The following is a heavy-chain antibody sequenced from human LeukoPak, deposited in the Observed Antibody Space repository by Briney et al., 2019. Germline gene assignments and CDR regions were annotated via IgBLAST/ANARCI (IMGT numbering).Heavy chain of an antibody. V-gene: IGHV4-34*01. J-gene: IGHJ4*02. D-gene: IGHD3-22*01. Sequence: SETLSLTCAVYGGSFSGYYWSWIRQPPGKGLEWIGEINHSGSTNYNPSLKSRVTISVDTSKNQFSLKLSSVTAADTAVYYCARLFSGGSRHEGYYDSSGYYSDYWGQGTLVTVSA. CDR2: INHSGST. CDR3: ARLFSGGSRHEGYYDSSGYYSDY. CDR1: GGSFSGYY.